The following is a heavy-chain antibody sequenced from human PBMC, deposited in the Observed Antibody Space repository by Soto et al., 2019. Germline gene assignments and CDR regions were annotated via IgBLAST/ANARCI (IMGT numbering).Heavy chain of an antibody. J-gene: IGHJ4*02. V-gene: IGHV4-38-2*01. CDR2: IYRSGTT. Sequence: VTLSLTCVVSNFSISSGYYWGWIRQSPGKGLEWIASIYRSGTTSYNPSLKSRVTISVDPSKNQFSLMLTAVTAADTAVYYCARTHSGSYYSVFNYWGRGSLVTAPQ. CDR3: ARTHSGSYYSVFNY. D-gene: IGHD1-26*01. CDR1: NFSISSGYY.